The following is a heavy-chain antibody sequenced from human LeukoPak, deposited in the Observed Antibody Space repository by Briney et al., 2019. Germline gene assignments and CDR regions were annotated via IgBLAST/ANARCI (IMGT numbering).Heavy chain of an antibody. V-gene: IGHV4-59*01. Sequence: SETLSLTCTVSGGSISSYYWSWIRQPPGKGLEWIGYIYYSGSTNYNPSLKSRVTISADTSKNQFSLKLSSVTAADTAVYYCARDRPVGDSSVQDAFDIWGQGTMVTVSS. CDR3: ARDRPVGDSSVQDAFDI. CDR2: IYYSGST. CDR1: GGSISSYY. D-gene: IGHD3-22*01. J-gene: IGHJ3*02.